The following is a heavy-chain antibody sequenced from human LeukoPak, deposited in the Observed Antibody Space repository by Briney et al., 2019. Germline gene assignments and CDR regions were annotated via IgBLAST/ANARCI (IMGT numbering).Heavy chain of an antibody. J-gene: IGHJ6*02. CDR3: ARASANYDILTDYYHYSGLDV. V-gene: IGHV3-21*01. CDR1: RFTFSSYS. D-gene: IGHD3-9*01. CDR2: ISGGSSYI. Sequence: GGSLRLSCAASRFTFSSYSMHWVRQAPGKGLEWVSSISGGSSYIYYADSVKGRFTISRDNAKNSLYLQMNSLGAEDTAVYYCARASANYDILTDYYHYSGLDVWGQGTTVTVSS.